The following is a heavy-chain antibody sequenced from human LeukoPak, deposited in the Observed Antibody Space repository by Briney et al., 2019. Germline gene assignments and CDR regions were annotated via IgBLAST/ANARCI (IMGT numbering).Heavy chain of an antibody. Sequence: GGSLRLSCAASGFTFSSYAMHWVRQAPGKGLEWVAVISYDGSNKFYADSVKGRFTISRDNSKNTLYVQMNSLRAEDTAVYYCARSLSHGDYVDYWGQGTLVTVSS. CDR3: ARSLSHGDYVDY. J-gene: IGHJ4*02. CDR1: GFTFSSYA. CDR2: ISYDGSNK. D-gene: IGHD4-17*01. V-gene: IGHV3-30*04.